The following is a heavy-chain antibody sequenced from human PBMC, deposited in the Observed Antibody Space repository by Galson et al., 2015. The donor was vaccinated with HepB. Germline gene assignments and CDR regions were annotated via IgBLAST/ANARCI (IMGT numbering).Heavy chain of an antibody. V-gene: IGHV3-23*01. J-gene: IGHJ5*01. CDR2: ISGTGTRT. CDR3: ARDGYNFIPFDS. Sequence: SLRLACEASEFTSSNYAMSGGRHSPGEAVEWVTHISGTGTRTYYPVSVKGRVTFSRHKFINTLSLQMNSLRADDTALYYCARDGYNFIPFDSWGQGTLVTVSS. CDR1: EFTSSNYA. D-gene: IGHD5-24*01.